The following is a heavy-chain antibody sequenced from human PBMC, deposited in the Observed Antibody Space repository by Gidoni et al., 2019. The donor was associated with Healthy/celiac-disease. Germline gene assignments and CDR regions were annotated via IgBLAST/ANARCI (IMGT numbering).Heavy chain of an antibody. J-gene: IGHJ5*02. CDR1: SYG. V-gene: IGHV3-30*18. Sequence: SYGMHWVRQAPGKGLEWVAVISYDGSNKYYADSVKGRFTISRDNSKNTLYLQMNSLRAEDTAVYYCAKDLAPRVLRFLEWLSPPPGWFDPWGQGTLVTVSS. D-gene: IGHD3-3*01. CDR2: ISYDGSNK. CDR3: AKDLAPRVLRFLEWLSPPPGWFDP.